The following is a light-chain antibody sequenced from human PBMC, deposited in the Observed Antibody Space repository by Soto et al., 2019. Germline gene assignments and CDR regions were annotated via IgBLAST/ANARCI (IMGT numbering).Light chain of an antibody. CDR3: SSYTNSGRF. CDR1: TSDVGGHKY. J-gene: IGLJ1*01. CDR2: DVS. Sequence: QSALTQPASVSGSPGQSITISCTVTTSDVGGHKYFSWYQQHPGKTPKLMIYDVSNRPSGVSNRFSGSKSGNTASLTISGLQAEDEADYYCSSYTNSGRFFGTGTKLTVL. V-gene: IGLV2-14*03.